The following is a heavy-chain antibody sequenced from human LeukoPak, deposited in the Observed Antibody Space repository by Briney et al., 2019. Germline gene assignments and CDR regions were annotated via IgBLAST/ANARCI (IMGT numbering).Heavy chain of an antibody. CDR2: IRYDGSNK. Sequence: PGGSLRLSCAASGFTFSSYGMHWVRQAPGKGLEWVAFIRYDGSNKYYADSVKGRFTISRDNSKNTLYLQMNSLRAEDTAVYYCARGWDTMVRGGHWFDPWGQGTLVTVSS. CDR3: ARGWDTMVRGGHWFDP. CDR1: GFTFSSYG. J-gene: IGHJ5*02. V-gene: IGHV3-30*02. D-gene: IGHD3-10*01.